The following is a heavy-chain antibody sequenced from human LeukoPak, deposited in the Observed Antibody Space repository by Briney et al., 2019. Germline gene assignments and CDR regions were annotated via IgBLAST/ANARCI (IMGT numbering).Heavy chain of an antibody. J-gene: IGHJ4*02. CDR2: ISSSGSTI. CDR1: GFTFSDYY. D-gene: IGHD3-22*01. V-gene: IGHV3-11*01. Sequence: GGSLRLSCAASGFTFSDYYMSWIRQAPGKGLEWVSYISSSGSTIYYADSVKGRFTISRDNAKNSLYLQMNSLRAEDTAVYYCARDLRFYYDSSGYRLDYWGQGTLVTVSS. CDR3: ARDLRFYYDSSGYRLDY.